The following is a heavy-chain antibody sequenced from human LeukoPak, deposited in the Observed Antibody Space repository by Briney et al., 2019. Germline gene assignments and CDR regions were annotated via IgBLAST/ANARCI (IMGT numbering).Heavy chain of an antibody. CDR1: GFTFSSYW. CDR3: AKNAVVVAATYYFDY. V-gene: IGHV3-23*01. J-gene: IGHJ4*02. Sequence: GGSLRLSCAASGFTFSSYWMSWVRQAPGKGLEWVSAISGSGGSTYYADSVRGRLTISRDNSKDSLHLQMNGLRADDTAIYYCAKNAVVVAATYYFDYWGQGTLVTVSS. D-gene: IGHD2-15*01. CDR2: ISGSGGST.